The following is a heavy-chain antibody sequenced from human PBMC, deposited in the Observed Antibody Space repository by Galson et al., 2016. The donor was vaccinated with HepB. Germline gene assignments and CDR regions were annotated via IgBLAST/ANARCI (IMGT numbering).Heavy chain of an antibody. CDR1: GLTLSNYD. CDR3: ARGTLSRFMFYYYGMDV. CDR2: IGTAGDT. V-gene: IGHV3-13*01. Sequence: SLRLSCAASGLTLSNYDMHWVRQATGKGLEWVAAIGTAGDTYYLDSVEGRFTISRENAKNSLYIEMNSLRAGDTAVYYCARGTLSRFMFYYYGMDVWGQGTTVTVSS. J-gene: IGHJ6*02. D-gene: IGHD3-10*02.